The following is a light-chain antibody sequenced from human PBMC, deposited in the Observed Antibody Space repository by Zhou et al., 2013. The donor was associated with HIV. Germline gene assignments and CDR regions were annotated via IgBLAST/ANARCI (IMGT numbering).Light chain of an antibody. Sequence: DILLTQSPSSLSASVGDRVSITCRAGQTITNALNWYQQKPGKAPKLLIYDASNLETGVPSRFSGSGSGTDFTFTISSLQPEDIATYYCQQYDNLPRPPITFGQGTRLEIK. CDR2: DAS. V-gene: IGKV1-33*01. CDR3: QQYDNLPRPPIT. J-gene: IGKJ5*01. CDR1: QTITNA.